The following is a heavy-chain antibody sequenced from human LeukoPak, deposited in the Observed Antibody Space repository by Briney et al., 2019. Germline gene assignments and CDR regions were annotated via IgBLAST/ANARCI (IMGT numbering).Heavy chain of an antibody. D-gene: IGHD3-10*01. CDR3: VRDGEGVAISVNYWFAP. J-gene: IGHJ5*02. Sequence: EASVKVSCKASGYTFTSYYMHWVRQAPGQGLEWMGIINPSGGSTSYAQKFQGRVTMTRDTSTSTVYMELSSLRSEDTAVYYCVRDGEGVAISVNYWFAPWGQGTLVTVSS. CDR1: GYTFTSYY. V-gene: IGHV1-46*01. CDR2: INPSGGST.